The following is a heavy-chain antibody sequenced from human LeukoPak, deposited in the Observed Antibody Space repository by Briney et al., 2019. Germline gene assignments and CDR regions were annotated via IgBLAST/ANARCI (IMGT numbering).Heavy chain of an antibody. CDR3: ARGRGQRFLEWLSTPIPYYFDY. D-gene: IGHD3-3*01. CDR1: GGSFSGYY. J-gene: IGHJ4*02. Sequence: SETLSLTCAVYGGSFSGYYWSWIRQPPGKGLERIGEINHSGSTNYNPSLKSRVTISVDTSKNQFSLKLSSVTAADTAVYYCARGRGQRFLEWLSTPIPYYFDYWGQGTLVTVSS. V-gene: IGHV4-34*01. CDR2: INHSGST.